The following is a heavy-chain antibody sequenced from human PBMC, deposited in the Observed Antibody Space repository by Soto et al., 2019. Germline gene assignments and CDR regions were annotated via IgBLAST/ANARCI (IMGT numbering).Heavy chain of an antibody. CDR1: GGSFSGYY. CDR3: ARVQWLNYYYGMDV. V-gene: IGHV4-34*01. D-gene: IGHD6-19*01. Sequence: SETLSLTCAVYGGSFSGYYWSWIRQPPGKGLEWIGEINHSGSTNYNPSLKSRVTISVDTSKNQFTLKLSSVTAADTAVYYCARVQWLNYYYGMDVWGQGTTVTVSS. CDR2: INHSGST. J-gene: IGHJ6*02.